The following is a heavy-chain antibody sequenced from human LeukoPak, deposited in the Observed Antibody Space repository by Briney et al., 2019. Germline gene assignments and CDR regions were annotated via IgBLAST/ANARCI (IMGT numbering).Heavy chain of an antibody. Sequence: SETLSLTCTVSGGSISSSSYYWGWIRQPPGKGLEWIGSIYYSGSTYYNPSLKSRVTISVDTSKNQFSLKLSSVAAADTAVYYCARHTGYSSSPEYFDYWGQGTLVTVSS. J-gene: IGHJ4*02. D-gene: IGHD6-6*01. CDR1: GGSISSSSYY. CDR2: IYYSGST. V-gene: IGHV4-39*01. CDR3: ARHTGYSSSPEYFDY.